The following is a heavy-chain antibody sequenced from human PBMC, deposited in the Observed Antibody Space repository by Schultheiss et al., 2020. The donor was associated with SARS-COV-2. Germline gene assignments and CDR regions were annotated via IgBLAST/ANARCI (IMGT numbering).Heavy chain of an antibody. CDR3: AKEVGMITFGGVIVDY. CDR1: GFTFSSYA. D-gene: IGHD3-16*02. V-gene: IGHV3-23*01. J-gene: IGHJ4*02. Sequence: GGSLRLSCAASGFTFSSYAMSWVRQAPGKGLEWVSAISSNGGSTYYANSVKGRFTISRDNSKNTLYLQMNSLRAEDTAVYYCAKEVGMITFGGVIVDYWGQGALVTVSS. CDR2: ISSNGGST.